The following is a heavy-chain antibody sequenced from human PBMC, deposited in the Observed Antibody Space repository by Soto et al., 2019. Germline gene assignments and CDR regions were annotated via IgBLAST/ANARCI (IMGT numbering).Heavy chain of an antibody. CDR2: IYRTGST. V-gene: IGHV4-4*02. Sequence: QVQLQESGPGLVKPSGTLSLTCAVSGGSFTSNNWWTWVRQPPGQGLEWIGEIYRTGSTNYNPSLKSRVTISLDKSENQVSLTVTSLTAADTAVYYCASRDPGTSVDYWGQGTLVTVSS. J-gene: IGHJ4*02. CDR1: GGSFTSNNW. CDR3: ASRDPGTSVDY. D-gene: IGHD1-7*01.